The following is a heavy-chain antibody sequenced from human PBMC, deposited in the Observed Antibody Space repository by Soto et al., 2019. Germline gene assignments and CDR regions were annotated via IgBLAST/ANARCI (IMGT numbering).Heavy chain of an antibody. CDR3: AQLSGYDAGGWFDP. CDR1: GFSLSTYGVG. J-gene: IGHJ5*02. V-gene: IGHV2-5*01. D-gene: IGHD5-12*01. Sequence: QITLKESGPTLVKPTQALTLTCTFSGFSLSTYGVGVGWILQPPGKAPEWLALIYLNDDKRFSPSLKTRLTITKDTSKNQVVRTLTNMDPVDTATYYCAQLSGYDAGGWFDPWGQGTLVTVSS. CDR2: IYLNDDK.